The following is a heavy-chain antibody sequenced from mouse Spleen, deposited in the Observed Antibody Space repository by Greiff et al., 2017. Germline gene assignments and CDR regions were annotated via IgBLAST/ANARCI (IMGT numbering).Heavy chain of an antibody. CDR2: INPSNGGT. J-gene: IGHJ3*01. Sequence: QVQLKQPGTELVKPGASVKLSCKASGYTFTSYWMHWVKQRPGQGLEWIGNINPSNGGTNYNEKFKSKATLTVDKSSSTAYMQLSSLTSEDSAVYYCARSGYYEAWFAYWGQGTLVTVSA. CDR3: ARSGYYEAWFAY. CDR1: GYTFTSYW. D-gene: IGHD2-3*01. V-gene: IGHV1-53*01.